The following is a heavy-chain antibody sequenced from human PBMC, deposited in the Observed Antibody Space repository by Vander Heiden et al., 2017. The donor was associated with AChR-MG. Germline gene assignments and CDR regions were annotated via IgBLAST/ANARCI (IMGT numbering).Heavy chain of an antibody. V-gene: IGHV5-51*01. Sequence: EVQLVPSGAAVNKTGESLKISCKGSGFKFTNDGIGWVRKMPGKGLEWMGVIWPGDSDTRYSPSFQGQVTISADKSISTAYLQWSSLKASDTAMYYCARRRDSRDVWGQGTKGTVSS. CDR3: ARRRDSRDV. J-gene: IGHJ6*02. CDR1: GFKFTNDG. CDR2: IWPGDSDT. D-gene: IGHD2-21*01.